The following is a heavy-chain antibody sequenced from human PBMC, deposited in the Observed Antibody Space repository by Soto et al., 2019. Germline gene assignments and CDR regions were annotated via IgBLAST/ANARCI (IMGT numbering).Heavy chain of an antibody. CDR3: ARQQLVFGAFDI. J-gene: IGHJ3*02. CDR1: GFTFSSYG. Sequence: QVQLVESGGGVVQPGRSLRLSCAASGFTFSSYGMHWVRQAPGKGLEWVAVISYDGSNKYYADSVKGRFTISRDNSKNTLYLQMNSLRAEETAVYYCARQQLVFGAFDIWVQGTIVTVSS. V-gene: IGHV3-30*03. D-gene: IGHD6-13*01. CDR2: ISYDGSNK.